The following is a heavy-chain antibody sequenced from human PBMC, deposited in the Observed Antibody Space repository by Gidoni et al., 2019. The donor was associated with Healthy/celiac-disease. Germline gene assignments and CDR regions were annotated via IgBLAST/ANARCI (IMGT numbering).Heavy chain of an antibody. CDR3: ARDTYYYDSSGYYYSFDY. CDR1: GSTFTSYG. D-gene: IGHD3-22*01. CDR2: ISAYNGNT. Sequence: QVQLVQSGAEVKKPGASVKVSCTASGSTFTSYGISWVRQAPGQGLEWMGWISAYNGNTNYAQKLQGRVTMTTDTSTSTAYMELRSLRSDDTAVYYCARDTYYYDSSGYYYSFDYWGQGTLVTVSS. J-gene: IGHJ4*02. V-gene: IGHV1-18*01.